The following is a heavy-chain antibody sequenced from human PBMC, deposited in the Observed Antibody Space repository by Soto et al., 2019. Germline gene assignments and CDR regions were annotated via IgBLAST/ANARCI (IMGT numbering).Heavy chain of an antibody. D-gene: IGHD3-3*01. CDR2: MNPNSGNT. Sequence: SVKASWKACGDAFPSCDRKWVRQATGQGLEWMGWMNPNSGNTGYAQKFQGRVPMTRNTSISTAYMELSSLISEDTAVDYCERGSAKGALRFLEWVLPPDVWGQGTTVTVSS. CDR3: ERGSAKGALRFLEWVLPPDV. V-gene: IGHV1-8*01. CDR1: GDAFPSCD. J-gene: IGHJ6*02.